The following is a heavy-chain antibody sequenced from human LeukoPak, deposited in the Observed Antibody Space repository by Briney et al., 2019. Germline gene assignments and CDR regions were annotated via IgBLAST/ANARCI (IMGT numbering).Heavy chain of an antibody. J-gene: IGHJ2*01. CDR3: ARDGMTNPWYFDL. V-gene: IGHV4-59*01. Sequence: SETLSLTCTVSGVSISSYYWSWIRQPPGKGLEWIGYIYYSGSTNYNPSPKSQVTISVDTSKNQFSLKLSSVTAADTAVYYCARDGMTNPWYFDLWGRGTLVTVSS. D-gene: IGHD4-11*01. CDR1: GVSISSYY. CDR2: IYYSGST.